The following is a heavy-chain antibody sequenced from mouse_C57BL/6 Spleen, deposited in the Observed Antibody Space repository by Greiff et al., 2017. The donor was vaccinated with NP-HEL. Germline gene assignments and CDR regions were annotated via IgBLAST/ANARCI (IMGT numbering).Heavy chain of an antibody. V-gene: IGHV1-59*01. CDR1: GYTFTSYW. D-gene: IGHD3-2*02. Sequence: QVQLQQPGAELVRPGTSVKLSCKASGYTFTSYWMHWVKQRPGQGLEWIGVIDPSDSYTNYNQKFKGKATLTVDTSSSTAYMQLSSLTSEDSAVYYCAREGGQLRPRGAFDYWGQGTTLTVSS. J-gene: IGHJ2*01. CDR2: IDPSDSYT. CDR3: AREGGQLRPRGAFDY.